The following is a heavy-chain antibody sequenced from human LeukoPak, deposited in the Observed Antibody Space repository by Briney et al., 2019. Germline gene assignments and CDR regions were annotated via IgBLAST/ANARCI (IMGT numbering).Heavy chain of an antibody. CDR3: ARAESSGSYSRPYYYYMDV. D-gene: IGHD1-26*01. CDR1: GFTFSSYA. Sequence: GGSLRLSCAASGFTFSSYAMSWVRQAPGKGLEWVSSISSSSYIYYADSVKGRFTISRDNAKNSLYLQMNSLRAEDTAVYYCARAESSGSYSRPYYYYMDVWGKGTTVTVSS. CDR2: ISSSSYI. V-gene: IGHV3-21*01. J-gene: IGHJ6*03.